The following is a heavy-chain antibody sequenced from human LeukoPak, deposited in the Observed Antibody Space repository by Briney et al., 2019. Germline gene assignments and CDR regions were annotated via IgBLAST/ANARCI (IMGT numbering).Heavy chain of an antibody. D-gene: IGHD6-19*01. CDR3: ARDKASSAGYYYYGMDV. CDR1: GGSISSGSYY. CDR2: IYTSGST. J-gene: IGHJ6*02. V-gene: IGHV4-61*02. Sequence: PSQTLSLTCTVSGGSISSGSYYWRWIRQPAGKGLEWIGRIYTSGSTNYNPSLKSRVTIPVDTSKNQFSLKLSSVTAADTAVYYCARDKASSAGYYYYGMDVWGQGTTVTVSS.